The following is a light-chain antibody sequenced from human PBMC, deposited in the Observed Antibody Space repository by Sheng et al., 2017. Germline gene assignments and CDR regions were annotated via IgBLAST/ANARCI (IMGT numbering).Light chain of an antibody. CDR1: SSDVGGYNY. CDR2: DVS. V-gene: IGLV2-14*01. Sequence: QSALTQPASVSESPGQSITISCTGTSSDVGGYNYVSWYQQHPGKAPKVMIYDVSNRPSGVSNRFSGSKSGNTASLTISGLQAEDEADYYCSSYTSSTTWVFGGGTKLTVL. J-gene: IGLJ3*02. CDR3: SSYTSSTTWV.